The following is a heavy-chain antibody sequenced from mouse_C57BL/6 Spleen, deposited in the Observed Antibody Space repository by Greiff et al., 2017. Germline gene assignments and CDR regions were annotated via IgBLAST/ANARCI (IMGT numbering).Heavy chain of an antibody. CDR2: IWRGGST. CDR1: GFSLTSYG. D-gene: IGHD2-1*01. CDR3: AKNGYGNNVAMDY. Sequence: QVQLQQSGPGLVQPSQCLSITCTVSGFSLTSYGVHWVRQSPGKGLEWLGLIWRGGSTDYNAAFMSRLSITKDNSKSQVFFKMNSLQADDTAIYYCAKNGYGNNVAMDYWGQGTSVTVSS. J-gene: IGHJ4*01. V-gene: IGHV2-5*01.